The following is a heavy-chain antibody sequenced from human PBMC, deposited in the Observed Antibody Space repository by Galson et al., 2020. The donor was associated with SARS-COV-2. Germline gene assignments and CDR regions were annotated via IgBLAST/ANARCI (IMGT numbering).Heavy chain of an antibody. J-gene: IGHJ6*02. V-gene: IGHV4-34*01. CDR2: INHSGST. CDR1: GGSSSTDY. CDR3: ARGQKRVRVREYTSSWYAAPTYYYYAMDV. Sequence: SQTLSLTCGVFGGSSSTDYWNWIRQPPGKGLEWIGEINHSGSTNYNPSLESRVSISLDTSKNQFSLELRFVTAADTAVYYCARGQKRVRVREYTSSWYAAPTYYYYAMDVWGQGTTVTVSS. D-gene: IGHD6-13*01.